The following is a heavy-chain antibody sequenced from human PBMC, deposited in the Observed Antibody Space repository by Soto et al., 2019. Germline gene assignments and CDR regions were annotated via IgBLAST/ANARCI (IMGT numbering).Heavy chain of an antibody. D-gene: IGHD6-13*01. Sequence: SETLSLTCTVSGGSISSGGYYWSWIRQHPGKGLEWIGYIYYSGSTYYNPSLKSRVTISVDTSKNQFSLKLSSVTAADTAVYYFARSFGVAAAVPFDYWGQGTLVTV. J-gene: IGHJ4*02. V-gene: IGHV4-31*03. CDR1: GGSISSGGYY. CDR2: IYYSGST. CDR3: ARSFGVAAAVPFDY.